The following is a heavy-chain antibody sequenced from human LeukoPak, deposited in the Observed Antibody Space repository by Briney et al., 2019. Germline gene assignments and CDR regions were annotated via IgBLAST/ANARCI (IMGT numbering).Heavy chain of an antibody. CDR2: IETDGTGA. D-gene: IGHD2-8*01. Sequence: GGSLRLSCAASGFTFSSYWMHWVRQAPGKGLVWVSRIETDGTGAVYADAVEGRFTISRDNAKNTLYLQMNSLRVEDTAVYYCVRGGFNGNWGQGILVTVSS. J-gene: IGHJ4*02. CDR1: GFTFSSYW. CDR3: VRGGFNGN. V-gene: IGHV3-74*03.